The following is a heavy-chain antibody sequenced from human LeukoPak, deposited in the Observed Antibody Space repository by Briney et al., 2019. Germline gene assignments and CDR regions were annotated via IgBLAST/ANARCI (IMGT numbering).Heavy chain of an antibody. CDR3: ARELKTASGTWWFDA. D-gene: IGHD6-13*01. Sequence: GGSLRLSCAASGFTFSSHEMNWVRQAPGKGLEWVAYISGSGSVTYYADSVRGRFTISRDNAKDSLYLQMNSLRAEDTAVYYCARELKTASGTWWFDAWGQGTLVTVSS. V-gene: IGHV3-48*03. CDR1: GFTFSSHE. CDR2: ISGSGSVT. J-gene: IGHJ5*02.